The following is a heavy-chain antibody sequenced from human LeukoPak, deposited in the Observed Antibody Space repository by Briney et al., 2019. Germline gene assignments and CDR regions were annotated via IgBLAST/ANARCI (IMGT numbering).Heavy chain of an antibody. D-gene: IGHD3-10*01. Sequence: SETLSLTCTVSGGSISSSSYYWGWIRQPPGKGLEWIGSIYYSGSTYYNPSLKSRVTISVDTSKNQFSLKLSSVTAADTAVYYCARGRITRDYFDYWGEGTLVTVS. V-gene: IGHV4-39*01. CDR2: IYYSGST. J-gene: IGHJ4*02. CDR3: ARGRITRDYFDY. CDR1: GGSISSSSYY.